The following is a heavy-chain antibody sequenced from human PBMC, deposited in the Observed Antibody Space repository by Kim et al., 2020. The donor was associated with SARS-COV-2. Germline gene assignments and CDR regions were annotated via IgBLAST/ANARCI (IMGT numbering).Heavy chain of an antibody. D-gene: IGHD3-10*01. Sequence: IDYAVSVKSRITINADTSKNRLSLQLGSVTPEDTAVYYCARDRGPRPFDIWGQGTMVTVSS. J-gene: IGHJ3*02. CDR2: I. V-gene: IGHV6-1*01. CDR3: ARDRGPRPFDI.